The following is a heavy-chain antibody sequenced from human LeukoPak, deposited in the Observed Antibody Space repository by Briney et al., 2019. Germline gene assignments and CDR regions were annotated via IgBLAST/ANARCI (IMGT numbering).Heavy chain of an antibody. D-gene: IGHD2-15*01. CDR3: ATEGDYSLDY. CDR1: GYSLSELL. CDR2: IDHENGEE. J-gene: IGHJ4*02. V-gene: IGHV1-24*01. Sequence: ASVKVSCKVCGYSLSELLIHWVRQPLGKGLEWMAGIDHENGEEVSAQNFQGRVTVAKDTSTDTAYMELSGLKSDDSAIYYCATEGDYSLDYWGQGTLVIVSS.